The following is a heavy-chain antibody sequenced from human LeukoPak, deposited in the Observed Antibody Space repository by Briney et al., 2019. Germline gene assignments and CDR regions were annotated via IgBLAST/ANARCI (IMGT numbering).Heavy chain of an antibody. Sequence: GGTLRLSCAASGFTFSSYGMSWVRQAPGRGLEWVSAMSSGGDVRLYADSVKGRFTISRDISKSTLYLQMDSLRVEDTAVYYCASRGPFSVYYWGQGTLVTVSS. CDR3: ASRGPFSVYY. CDR1: GFTFSSYG. D-gene: IGHD5/OR15-5a*01. J-gene: IGHJ4*02. V-gene: IGHV3-23*01. CDR2: MSSGGDVR.